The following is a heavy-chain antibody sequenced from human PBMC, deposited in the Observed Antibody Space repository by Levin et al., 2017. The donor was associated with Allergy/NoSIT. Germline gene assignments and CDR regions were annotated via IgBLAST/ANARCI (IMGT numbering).Heavy chain of an antibody. Sequence: GSLRLSCTVSGGSISSSSYYWGWIRQPPGKGLEWIGSIYYSGSTYYNPSLKSRVTISVDTSKNQFSLKLSSVTAADTAVYYCAREVTMIVVVTHDAFDIWGQGTMVTVSS. D-gene: IGHD3-22*01. J-gene: IGHJ3*02. V-gene: IGHV4-39*07. CDR1: GGSISSSSYY. CDR3: AREVTMIVVVTHDAFDI. CDR2: IYYSGST.